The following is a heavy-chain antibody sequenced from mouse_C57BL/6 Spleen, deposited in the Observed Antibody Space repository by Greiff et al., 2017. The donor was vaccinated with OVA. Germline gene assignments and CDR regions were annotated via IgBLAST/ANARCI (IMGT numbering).Heavy chain of an antibody. CDR3: AREEAPGDYYGSSLYYFDY. CDR1: GYTFTSYW. J-gene: IGHJ2*01. D-gene: IGHD1-1*01. Sequence: QVQLQQPGAELVKPGASVKMSCKASGYTFTSYWITWVKQRPGQGLEWIGDIYPGSGSTNYNEKFKSKATLTVDTSSSTAYMQLSSLTSEDSAVYYCAREEAPGDYYGSSLYYFDYWGQGTTLTVSS. V-gene: IGHV1-55*01. CDR2: IYPGSGST.